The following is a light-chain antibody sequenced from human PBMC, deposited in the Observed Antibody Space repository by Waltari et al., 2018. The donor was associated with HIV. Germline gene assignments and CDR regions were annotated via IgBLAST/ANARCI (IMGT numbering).Light chain of an antibody. V-gene: IGKV1-NL1*01. CDR1: QDIINS. J-gene: IGKJ2*01. CDR3: QQHYHLPRT. Sequence: DIQNTQAPSPLSASLGYTVTITCGASQDIINSLVWYQQQPGRAPVLLVYLADNLQNGGPSRFSARSSGTTFTLTLSSLQPEDLATYYCQQHYHLPRTFGQGTKLQI. CDR2: LAD.